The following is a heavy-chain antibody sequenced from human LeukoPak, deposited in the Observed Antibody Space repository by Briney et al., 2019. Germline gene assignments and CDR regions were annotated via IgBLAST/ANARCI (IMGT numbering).Heavy chain of an antibody. J-gene: IGHJ4*02. CDR2: IWYDGSNK. CDR1: GFTFSGCG. CDR3: AKDINYDSSGYFIDY. D-gene: IGHD3-22*01. V-gene: IGHV3-33*06. Sequence: GRSLRLSCAASGFTFSGCGMHWVRQAPGKGLEWVAVIWYDGSNKYYADSVKGRFTISRDNSKNTLYLQMNSLRAEDTAVYYCAKDINYDSSGYFIDYWGQGTLVTVSS.